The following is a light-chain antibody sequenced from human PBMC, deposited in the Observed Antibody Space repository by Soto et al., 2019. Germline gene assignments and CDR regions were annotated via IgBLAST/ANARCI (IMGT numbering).Light chain of an antibody. CDR1: SSDVGNYNL. Sequence: QSALTQPASVSGSPGQSITISCTGTSSDVGNYNLVSWYQQRPGKAPKLMIYEVSERPSGVSNRFSGSKSGNTASLTISGLQAEDEADYYCCSYAGDSTLVFGGGTKVTVL. CDR3: CSYAGDSTLV. CDR2: EVS. V-gene: IGLV2-23*02. J-gene: IGLJ2*01.